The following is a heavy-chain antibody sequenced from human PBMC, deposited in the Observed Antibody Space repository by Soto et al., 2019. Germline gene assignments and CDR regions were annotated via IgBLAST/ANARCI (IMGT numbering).Heavy chain of an antibody. D-gene: IGHD3-10*01. CDR2: IYYSGST. V-gene: IGHV4-59*01. Sequence: PSETLSLTCTVSGGSISSYYWSWIRQPPGKGLEWIGYIYYSGSTNYNPSLKSRVTISVDTSKNQFSLKLSSVTAADTAVYYCARGIRSMVRGVMIGPSYYYGMDVWGQGTTVTVSS. J-gene: IGHJ6*02. CDR1: GGSISSYY. CDR3: ARGIRSMVRGVMIGPSYYYGMDV.